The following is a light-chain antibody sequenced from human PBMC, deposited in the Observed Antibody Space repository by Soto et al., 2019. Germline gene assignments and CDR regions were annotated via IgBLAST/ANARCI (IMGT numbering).Light chain of an antibody. CDR2: DAS. CDR3: QERSNWPRFT. Sequence: EIVLTQSPATLSLSPGERATLSCRASQSVSSYLAWYQQKPCQAPRLLIYDASNRATGIPDRFSGSGSGTDVPLTISSLEPEDFAVYYCQERSNWPRFTFGQGTRLEIK. CDR1: QSVSSY. V-gene: IGKV3-11*01. J-gene: IGKJ5*01.